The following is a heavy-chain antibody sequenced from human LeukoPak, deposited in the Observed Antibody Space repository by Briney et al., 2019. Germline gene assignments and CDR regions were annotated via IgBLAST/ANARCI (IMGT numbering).Heavy chain of an antibody. Sequence: HPGGSLRLSCAASGFTFSSYAMSWVRQAPGKGLEWVSAISGSGGSTYYADSVKGRFTISRDNSKNTLYLQMNSLRAEDTAVYYCAKWSEALYVWGSYRYTGPFDYWGQGTLVTVSS. V-gene: IGHV3-23*01. CDR2: ISGSGGST. CDR3: AKWSEALYVWGSYRYTGPFDY. D-gene: IGHD3-16*02. CDR1: GFTFSSYA. J-gene: IGHJ4*02.